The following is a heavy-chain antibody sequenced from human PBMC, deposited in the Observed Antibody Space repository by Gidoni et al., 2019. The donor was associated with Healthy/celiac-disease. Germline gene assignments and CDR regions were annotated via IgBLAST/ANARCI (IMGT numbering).Heavy chain of an antibody. J-gene: IGHJ4*02. D-gene: IGHD3-22*01. Sequence: EVQLLESGGGLVQPGRSLRLPCAASGFTFDAYAMPWVRQAQGKGLEWVSGISWNSGSIGYAASVKGLFTISRDNAKNSLYLQMNSLRAEDTALYYCAKAYYYDSSGYLFYFDYWGQGTLVTVSS. CDR1: GFTFDAYA. CDR3: AKAYYYDSSGYLFYFDY. CDR2: ISWNSGSI. V-gene: IGHV3-9*01.